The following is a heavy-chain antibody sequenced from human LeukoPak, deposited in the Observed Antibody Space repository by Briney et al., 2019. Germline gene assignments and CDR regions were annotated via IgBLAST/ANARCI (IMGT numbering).Heavy chain of an antibody. Sequence: SQTLSLTCAVSGGSISSGGYSWSWIRQPPGKGLEWIGYIYHSGSTYYNPSLKSRVTISVDRSKNQFSLKLSSVTAADTAVYYCARGRYFGSSTSRYYYYYYGMDVWGQGTTVTVSS. CDR1: GGSISSGGYS. CDR3: ARGRYFGSSTSRYYYYYYGMDV. J-gene: IGHJ6*02. CDR2: IYHSGST. V-gene: IGHV4-30-2*01. D-gene: IGHD2-2*01.